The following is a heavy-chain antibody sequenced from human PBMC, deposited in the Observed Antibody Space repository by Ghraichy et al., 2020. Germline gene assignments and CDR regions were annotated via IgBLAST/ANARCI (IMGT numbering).Heavy chain of an antibody. CDR1: GYTFTGYY. J-gene: IGHJ4*02. CDR2: INPNSGGT. V-gene: IGHV1-2*02. D-gene: IGHD3-16*02. CDR3: ARVMITFGGVIDDY. Sequence: ASVKVSCKASGYTFTGYYMHWVLQSPGQGLEWMGWINPNSGGTNYAQKFQGRVTMTRDTSISTAYMELSRLRSDDTAVYYCARVMITFGGVIDDYWGQGTLFTVSS.